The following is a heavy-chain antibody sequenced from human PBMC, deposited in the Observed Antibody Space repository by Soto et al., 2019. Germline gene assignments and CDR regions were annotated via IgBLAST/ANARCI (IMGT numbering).Heavy chain of an antibody. CDR2: ISGSGGST. J-gene: IGHJ6*02. CDR3: AKEDWNYPTTYYYYGMDV. V-gene: IGHV3-23*01. D-gene: IGHD1-7*01. CDR1: GFPFSSYA. Sequence: PGGSLRLSCAASGFPFSSYAMSWVRQAPGKGLEWVSAISGSGGSTYYADSVKGRFTISRDNSKNTLYLQMNSLRAEDTAVYYCAKEDWNYPTTYYYYGMDVWGQGTTVTVSS.